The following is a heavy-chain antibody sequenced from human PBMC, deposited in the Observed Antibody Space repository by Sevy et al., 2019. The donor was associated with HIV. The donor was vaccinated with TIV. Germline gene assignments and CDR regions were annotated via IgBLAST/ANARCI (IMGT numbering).Heavy chain of an antibody. J-gene: IGHJ4*02. CDR2: INLDGSET. V-gene: IGHV3-7*01. CDR1: GFTFSSYW. Sequence: GGSLRLSCAASGFTFSSYWMSWVRQAPGKGLEWLATINLDGSETFYVDSVKGRFTISRHNPRKSVYLQMTSLSAEDTAVYYCAKVVKGGYYYDSSGYYDYWGQGTLVTVSS. D-gene: IGHD3-22*01. CDR3: AKVVKGGYYYDSSGYYDY.